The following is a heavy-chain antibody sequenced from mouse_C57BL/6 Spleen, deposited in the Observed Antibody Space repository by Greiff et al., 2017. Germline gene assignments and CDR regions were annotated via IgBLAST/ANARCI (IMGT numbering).Heavy chain of an antibody. J-gene: IGHJ3*01. V-gene: IGHV14-4*01. CDR2: IDPENGDT. Sequence: EVQLQQSGAELVRPGASVKLSCTASGFNIKDDYMHWVKQRPEQGLEWIGWIDPENGDTEYASKFQGKATITADTSSNTAYLQLSSLTSEDTAVYYCTTLRDGYYVAYWGQGTLVTVSA. D-gene: IGHD2-3*01. CDR1: GFNIKDDY. CDR3: TTLRDGYYVAY.